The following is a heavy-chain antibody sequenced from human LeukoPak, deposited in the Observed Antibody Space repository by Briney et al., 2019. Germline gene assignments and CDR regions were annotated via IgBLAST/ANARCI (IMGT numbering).Heavy chain of an antibody. CDR3: ARGENSYGSDY. CDR1: GGSISSYY. V-gene: IGHV4-59*01. D-gene: IGHD5-18*01. Sequence: SETLSLTCTVSGGSISSYYWSWIRQPPGKGLEWIGYIHYSGSTNYNPSLKSRVSISVETSKNQFSLKLSSVTAADTAVYYCARGENSYGSDYWGQGTLVTVSS. CDR2: IHYSGST. J-gene: IGHJ4*02.